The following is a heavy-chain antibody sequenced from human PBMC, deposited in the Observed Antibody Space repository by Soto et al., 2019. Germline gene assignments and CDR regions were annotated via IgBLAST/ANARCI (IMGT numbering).Heavy chain of an antibody. CDR3: AKDRRDCSGGYFYWSNYYCYVMDF. Sequence: GGSLRLSCAASGFTFSSYGIHWVRQAPGKGLEWVAIILYDGSNKYYADSVKGRFTISRDNSKNTLFLQMNSLRAEDTAVYYCAKDRRDCSGGYFYWSNYYCYVMDFWGQGTTVTVS. CDR2: ILYDGSNK. D-gene: IGHD2-15*01. J-gene: IGHJ6*02. CDR1: GFTFSSYG. V-gene: IGHV3-30*18.